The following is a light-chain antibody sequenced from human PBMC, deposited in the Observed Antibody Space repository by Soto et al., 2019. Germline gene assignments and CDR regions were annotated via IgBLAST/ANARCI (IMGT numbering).Light chain of an antibody. Sequence: DIQLTQSPSFLSASVGDRVTITCRASQGISSYLAWYQQKPGKAPKLLIYAASTLQTGVPPRFSGSGSGTEFTLTNSSLQPEDFATFYWQHLYSYPYTFGQGTKLDIK. V-gene: IGKV1-9*01. J-gene: IGKJ2*01. CDR3: QHLYSYPYT. CDR2: AAS. CDR1: QGISSY.